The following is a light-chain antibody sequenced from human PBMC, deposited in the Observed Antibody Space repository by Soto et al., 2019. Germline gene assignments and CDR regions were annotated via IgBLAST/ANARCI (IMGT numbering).Light chain of an antibody. CDR3: SSYTSSSLVV. CDR2: DVS. V-gene: IGLV2-14*01. CDR1: SSDVGGYNY. Sequence: QSALTQPASVSGSPGQSITISCTGTSSDVGGYNYVTWYQQHPGKAPKLMIYDVSNRHSGVSNRFSGSKSGNTASLTISGLQAEDEADYYCSSYTSSSLVVFGGGTKVTVL. J-gene: IGLJ2*01.